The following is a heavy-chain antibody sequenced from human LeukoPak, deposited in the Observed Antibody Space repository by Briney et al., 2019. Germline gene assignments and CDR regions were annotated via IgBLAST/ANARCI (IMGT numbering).Heavy chain of an antibody. D-gene: IGHD3-10*01. CDR3: ARQHGHHYYYGSGSYYVY. CDR2: INHSGST. V-gene: IGHV4-34*01. CDR1: GGSFSGYY. J-gene: IGHJ4*02. Sequence: KASETLSLTCAVYGGSFSGYYWSWIRQPPGKGLEWIGEINHSGSTNYNPSLKSRVTISVDTSKNQFSLKLSSVTAADTAVYYCARQHGHHYYYGSGSYYVYWGQGTLVTVSS.